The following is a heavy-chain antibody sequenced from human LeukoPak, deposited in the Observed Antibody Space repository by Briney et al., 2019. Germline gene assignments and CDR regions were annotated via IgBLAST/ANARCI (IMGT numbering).Heavy chain of an antibody. D-gene: IGHD2-2*01. J-gene: IGHJ4*02. CDR2: ISYDGSNK. Sequence: PGGSLRLSCAASGFTFSSYGMHWVRQAPGKGLEWVAVISYDGSNKYYADSVKGRFTISRDNSKNTLYLQMNSLRAEDTAVYYCANTNPDWGQGTLVTVSS. CDR3: ANTNPD. CDR1: GFTFSSYG. V-gene: IGHV3-30*18.